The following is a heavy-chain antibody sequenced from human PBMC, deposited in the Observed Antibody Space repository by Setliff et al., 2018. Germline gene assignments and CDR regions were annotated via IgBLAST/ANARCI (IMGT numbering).Heavy chain of an antibody. J-gene: IGHJ4*02. CDR1: GASISSNY. V-gene: IGHV4-59*01. D-gene: IGHD6-6*01. CDR2: IYYNGTT. CDR3: TSTPRGGINITTRAGAFDS. Sequence: SETLSLTCSVSGASISSNYWSWIRQSPGKGLEWIGYIYYNGTTRYSPSLKSRVTISVDTSKNQFSLRLTSVTAADTAVYYCTSTPRGGINITTRAGAFDSWGQGTLVTVS.